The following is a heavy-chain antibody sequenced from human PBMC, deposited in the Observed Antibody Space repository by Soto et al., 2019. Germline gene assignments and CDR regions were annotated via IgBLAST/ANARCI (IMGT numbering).Heavy chain of an antibody. Sequence: GGSLRLSCAASGFPFSSYAMSWVRQAPGKGLEWVSAISGSGGSTYYADSVKGRFTISRDNSKNTLYLQMNSLRAEDTAVYYCAKDCGLLWFGEYAYWGQGTLVTVSS. D-gene: IGHD3-10*01. V-gene: IGHV3-23*01. J-gene: IGHJ4*02. CDR3: AKDCGLLWFGEYAY. CDR2: ISGSGGST. CDR1: GFPFSSYA.